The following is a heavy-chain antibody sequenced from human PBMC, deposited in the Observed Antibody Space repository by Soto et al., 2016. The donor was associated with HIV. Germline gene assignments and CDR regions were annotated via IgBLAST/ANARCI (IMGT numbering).Heavy chain of an antibody. D-gene: IGHD2-2*01. V-gene: IGHV1-8*03. Sequence: QVQLVQSGAEVKKPGASVKVSCKASGYIFTSYDINWVRQATGQGLEWVGSMNPQSGNTDYAQNVQGRVTITRDTSISTAYMELSSLRSEDTAVYYCARYQLLLFDYWGQGTLVTVSS. J-gene: IGHJ4*02. CDR2: MNPQSGNT. CDR3: ARYQLLLFDY. CDR1: GYIFTSYD.